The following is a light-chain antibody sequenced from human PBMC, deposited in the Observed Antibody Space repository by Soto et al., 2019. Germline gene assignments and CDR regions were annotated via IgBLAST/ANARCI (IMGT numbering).Light chain of an antibody. J-gene: IGKJ1*01. V-gene: IGKV3-15*01. Sequence: ETVMTQSPATLSVSPGEGATLSCRASQSIRSNLAWYQQKPGQAPRLLIYDASTRATGIPARFSGSGSGTEFTLIISSLQSEDSAVYYCQQYNSWLWTFGQGTKVDIK. CDR3: QQYNSWLWT. CDR2: DAS. CDR1: QSIRSN.